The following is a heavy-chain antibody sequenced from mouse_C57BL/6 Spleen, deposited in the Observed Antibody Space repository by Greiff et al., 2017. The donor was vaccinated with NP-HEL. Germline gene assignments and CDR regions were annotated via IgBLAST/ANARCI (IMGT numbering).Heavy chain of an antibody. CDR2: ISDGGSYT. J-gene: IGHJ4*01. V-gene: IGHV5-4*01. CDR1: GFTFSSYA. Sequence: EVKLVESGGGLVKPGGSLKLSCAASGFTFSSYAMSWVRQTPETRLEWVATISDGGSYTYYPDNVKGRFTISRDNAKNNLYLQMSQLKSRDTAMYYGARDGDCGGEAMDDWGQGTSVTVSS. CDR3: ARDGDCGGEAMDD. D-gene: IGHD2-13*01.